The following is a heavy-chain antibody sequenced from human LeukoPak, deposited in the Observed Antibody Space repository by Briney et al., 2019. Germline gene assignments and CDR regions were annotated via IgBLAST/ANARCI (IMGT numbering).Heavy chain of an antibody. J-gene: IGHJ4*02. CDR2: IYYSGST. CDR1: GGSISSYY. Sequence: SETLSLTCTVSGGSISSYYWSWIRQPPGKGLEWIGYIYYSGSTNYNPSLKSRVTISVDTSKNQFSLKLSSVTAADTAVYYCARGGCSSTSCRYAHFDYWGQGTLVTVSS. CDR3: ARGGCSSTSCRYAHFDY. D-gene: IGHD2-2*01. V-gene: IGHV4-59*12.